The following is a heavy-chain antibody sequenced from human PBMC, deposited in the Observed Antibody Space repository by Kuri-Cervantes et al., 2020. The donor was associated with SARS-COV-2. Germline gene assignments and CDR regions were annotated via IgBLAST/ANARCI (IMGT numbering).Heavy chain of an antibody. V-gene: IGHV3-33*05. Sequence: GESLKISCAASGFTLSGYGIHWVRQAPGKGLGWVAATSADRTKEYYLDSVKGRFAIFRDNSKNTVYLQIDSLRAEDTAVYYCARDSDTTGYYWYFDLWGRGTLVTVSS. CDR3: ARDSDTTGYYWYFDL. J-gene: IGHJ2*01. CDR2: TSADRTKE. CDR1: GFTLSGYG. D-gene: IGHD3-22*01.